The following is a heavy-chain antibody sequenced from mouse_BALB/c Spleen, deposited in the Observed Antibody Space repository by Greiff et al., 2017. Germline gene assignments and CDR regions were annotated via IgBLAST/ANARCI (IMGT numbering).Heavy chain of an antibody. V-gene: IGHV1-14*01. CDR1: GYTFTSYV. CDR3: ASLITTVVADYAMDY. Sequence: VQLQQSGPELVKPGASVKMSCKASGYTFTSYVMHWVKQKPGQGLEWIGYINPYNDGTKYNEKFKGKATLTSDKSSSTAYMELSSLTSEDSAVYYCASLITTVVADYAMDYWGQGTSVTVSS. J-gene: IGHJ4*01. D-gene: IGHD1-1*01. CDR2: INPYNDGT.